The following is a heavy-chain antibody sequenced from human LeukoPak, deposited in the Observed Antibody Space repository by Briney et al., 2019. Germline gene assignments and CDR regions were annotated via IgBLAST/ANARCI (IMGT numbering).Heavy chain of an antibody. D-gene: IGHD3-10*01. Sequence: GVSLRLYCAASGFIFTYFYMSWIRQAPGMGLEWVSHISSSGSTIDYADSGKGRFTISRDNAKNSLYLQMTSLRAEDTAVYYCARDSKVRGGDYWGQGTLVTVSS. CDR2: ISSSGSTI. V-gene: IGHV3-11*04. CDR3: ARDSKVRGGDY. J-gene: IGHJ4*02. CDR1: GFIFTYFY.